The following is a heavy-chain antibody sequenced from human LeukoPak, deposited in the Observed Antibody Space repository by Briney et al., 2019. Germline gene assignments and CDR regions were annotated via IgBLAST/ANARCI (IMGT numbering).Heavy chain of an antibody. CDR1: GFTFSSYA. CDR3: AKMNVLTGYYTPNFDF. Sequence: GGSLRLSCAASGFTFSSYAMSWVRQAPRKGLEWVSVVSGSGSSTDYADSVKGRFTISRDNSKNTLYLQMSSLSAGDTAVYYCAKMNVLTGYYTPNFDFWGQGTLVTVSS. D-gene: IGHD3-9*01. J-gene: IGHJ4*02. CDR2: VSGSGSST. V-gene: IGHV3-23*01.